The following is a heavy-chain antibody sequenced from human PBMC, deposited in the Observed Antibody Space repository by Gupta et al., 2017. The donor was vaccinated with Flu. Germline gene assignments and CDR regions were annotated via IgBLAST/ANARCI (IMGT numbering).Heavy chain of an antibody. J-gene: IGHJ4*02. D-gene: IGHD3-22*01. V-gene: IGHV2-5*02. CDR3: AHADYDTSGYALFHY. Sequence: QITLTESGPTLVKRTQTLTLTCTFSGFSLNNNGVALGWIRQSPGKALEWLALIYWDDDKRYSPSLKSRLTIAKDSFKNQVVLRMTDVDPVDTATYYCAHADYDTSGYALFHYWGQGILVTVSS. CDR2: IYWDDDK. CDR1: GFSLNNNGVA.